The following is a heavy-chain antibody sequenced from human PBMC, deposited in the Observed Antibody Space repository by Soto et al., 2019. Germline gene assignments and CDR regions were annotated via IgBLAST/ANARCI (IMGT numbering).Heavy chain of an antibody. V-gene: IGHV4-30-4*01. J-gene: IGHJ6*02. CDR3: ARDRGHYDFWSGYYTMVYYYYGMDV. CDR1: GGSISSGDYY. CDR2: IYYSGST. Sequence: SETLSLTCIVSGGSISSGDYYWSWIRQPPGKGLEWIGYIYYSGSTYYNPSLKSRVTISVDTSKNQFSLKLSSVTAADTAVYYCARDRGHYDFWSGYYTMVYYYYGMDVWGQGTTVTVSS. D-gene: IGHD3-3*01.